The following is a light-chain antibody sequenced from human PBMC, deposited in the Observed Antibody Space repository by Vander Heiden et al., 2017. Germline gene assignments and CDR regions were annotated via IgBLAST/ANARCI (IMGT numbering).Light chain of an antibody. Sequence: EIVITQSPLSLPVTPGEPASISCRSSQSLLHSNGYNYLDWYLQKPGQSPQLLIYLGANRAAGVSDRFSGSASGTDFTLKISRVEAEDVGVYYCMQALQTPPAFGQGTKLEIK. V-gene: IGKV2-28*01. J-gene: IGKJ2*01. CDR1: QSLLHSNGYNY. CDR3: MQALQTPPA. CDR2: LGA.